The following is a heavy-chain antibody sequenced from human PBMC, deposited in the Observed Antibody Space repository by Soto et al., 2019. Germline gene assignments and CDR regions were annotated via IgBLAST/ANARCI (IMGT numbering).Heavy chain of an antibody. V-gene: IGHV4-39*01. CDR1: GGSISSSSYY. J-gene: IGHJ4*02. Sequence: QLQLQESGPGLVKPSETLSLTCTVSGGSISSSSYYWGWIRQPPGKGLEWIGSIYYSGSTYYNPSLKSRVTISLDTPMTQSALKLSSVTAAVTAVYYCARALYSSSWYVGPFDYWGQGTLVTVSS. CDR3: ARALYSSSWYVGPFDY. D-gene: IGHD6-13*01. CDR2: IYYSGST.